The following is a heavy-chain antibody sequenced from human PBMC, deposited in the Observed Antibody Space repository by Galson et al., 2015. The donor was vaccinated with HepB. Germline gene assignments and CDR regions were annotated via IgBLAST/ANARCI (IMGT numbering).Heavy chain of an antibody. CDR3: ARGVGYCSSTSCYTYDY. D-gene: IGHD2-2*02. V-gene: IGHV1-3*01. CDR2: INAGNGNT. CDR1: GYTFTSYA. J-gene: IGHJ4*02. Sequence: SVKVSCKASGYTFTSYAMHWVRQAPGQRLEWMGWINAGNGNTKYSQKFQGRVTMTRDTSTSTVYMELSSLRSEDTAVYYCARGVGYCSSTSCYTYDYWGQGTLVTVSS.